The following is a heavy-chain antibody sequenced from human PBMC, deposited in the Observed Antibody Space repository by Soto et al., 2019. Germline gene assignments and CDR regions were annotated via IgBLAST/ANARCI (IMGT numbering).Heavy chain of an antibody. CDR1: GYSFTSYW. V-gene: IGHV5-10-1*01. CDR2: IDPSDSYT. CDR3: ASSTGPPALYYYYYYGMDV. J-gene: IGHJ6*02. Sequence: GESLKISCKGSGYSFTSYWISWVRQMPGKGLEWMGRIDPSDSYTNYSPSFQGHVTISADKSISTAYLQWSSLKASDTAMYYCASSTGPPALYYYYYYGMDVWGQGTTVTVS. D-gene: IGHD7-27*01.